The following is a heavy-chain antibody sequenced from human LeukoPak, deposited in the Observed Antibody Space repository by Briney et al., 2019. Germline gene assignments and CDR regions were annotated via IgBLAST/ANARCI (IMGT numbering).Heavy chain of an antibody. CDR3: ASHLHSSGWYSAFDI. Sequence: SETLSLTCTVSGGSLSRSSYYWGWIRQPPGKGLEWIGSIYYSGSTYYSPSLMSRVTISVDTSKNQFSLKLSSVTAADTAVYYCASHLHSSGWYSAFDIWGQGTMVTVSS. CDR2: IYYSGST. D-gene: IGHD6-19*01. J-gene: IGHJ3*02. CDR1: GGSLSRSSYY. V-gene: IGHV4-39*01.